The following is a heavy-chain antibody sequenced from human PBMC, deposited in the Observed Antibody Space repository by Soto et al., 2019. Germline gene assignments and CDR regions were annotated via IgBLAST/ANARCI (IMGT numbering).Heavy chain of an antibody. V-gene: IGHV5-51*01. Sequence: GESLKISCKGSGYSFTSYWIGWVRQMPGKGLEWMGIIYPGDSDTRYSPSFQGQVNISADKSISTAYLQWSSLKASDTAMYYCARVGCSSTSCNYYYGMDVWGQGTTVTVSS. CDR2: IYPGDSDT. CDR3: ARVGCSSTSCNYYYGMDV. D-gene: IGHD2-2*01. CDR1: GYSFTSYW. J-gene: IGHJ6*02.